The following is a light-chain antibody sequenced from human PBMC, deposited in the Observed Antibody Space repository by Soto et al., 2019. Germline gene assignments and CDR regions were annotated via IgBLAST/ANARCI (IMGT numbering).Light chain of an antibody. J-gene: IGKJ1*01. CDR3: QQYNTYPWT. CDR2: DAS. V-gene: IGKV1-5*01. CDR1: QSIRRS. Sequence: DIQMAQSPSTLSASVGGRVTITCRASQSIRRSLVWYQQKPGKAPNLLIYDASSLESGVPSRFSGGGSGTEFTLTISSLQPEDFATYYCQQYNTYPWTFGQGTKVEL.